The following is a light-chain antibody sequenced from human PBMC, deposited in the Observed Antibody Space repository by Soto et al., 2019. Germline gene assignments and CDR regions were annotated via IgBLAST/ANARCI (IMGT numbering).Light chain of an antibody. Sequence: QSALTQPPSASGSPGQSVTISCTGTSSDVGGYNSVSWYQQHPGKAPKLMIYEVTKRPSGVPARFSGSKSGNTASLTVSGLQAEDEADYYCSSYAGSNNLVFGGGTKLTVL. CDR1: SSDVGGYNS. V-gene: IGLV2-8*01. J-gene: IGLJ3*02. CDR2: EVT. CDR3: SSYAGSNNLV.